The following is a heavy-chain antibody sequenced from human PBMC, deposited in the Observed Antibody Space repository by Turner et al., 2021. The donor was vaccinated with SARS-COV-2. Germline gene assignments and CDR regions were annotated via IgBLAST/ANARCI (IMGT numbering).Heavy chain of an antibody. CDR1: GFVVSSNS. J-gene: IGHJ6*02. D-gene: IGHD2-2*01. CDR3: ARPFGTAVVPPS. V-gene: IGHV3-53*02. Sequence: EVQLVDTGGGLIQPGGSLRLPCAASGFVVSSNSMNWVRQAPGKGLEWISVIYSGGSTYYADSVKGRFTISRDSSKNTLYLQMNSLRAEDTAVYYCARPFGTAVVPPSWGQGTTVTVSS. CDR2: IYSGGST.